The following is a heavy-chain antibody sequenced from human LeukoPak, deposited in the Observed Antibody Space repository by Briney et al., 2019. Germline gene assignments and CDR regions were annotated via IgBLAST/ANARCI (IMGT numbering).Heavy chain of an antibody. Sequence: GGSLRLYCAASGFTFSSYWMTWVRQAPGKGLEWVANIKPDGSEKSYVDSVRGRFTISRDNAKNSLYLQMNSLRAEDTAVYYCARSLTGVTSYWGQGTLVTVSS. J-gene: IGHJ4*02. CDR3: ARSLTGVTSY. CDR1: GFTFSSYW. CDR2: IKPDGSEK. V-gene: IGHV3-7*01. D-gene: IGHD7-27*01.